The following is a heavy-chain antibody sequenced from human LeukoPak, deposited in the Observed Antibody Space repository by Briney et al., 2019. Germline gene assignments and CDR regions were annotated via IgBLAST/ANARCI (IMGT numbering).Heavy chain of an antibody. D-gene: IGHD3-3*01. Sequence: PGRSLRLSCAASGFTFDDYAMHWVRQAPGKSLEWVSGISWNSGSIGYADSVKGRFTISRDNAKNSLYLQMNSLRVEDTAFYYCVRHDFWSGFKGGDYWGQGTLVTVSS. CDR3: VRHDFWSGFKGGDY. V-gene: IGHV3-9*01. CDR2: ISWNSGSI. J-gene: IGHJ4*02. CDR1: GFTFDDYA.